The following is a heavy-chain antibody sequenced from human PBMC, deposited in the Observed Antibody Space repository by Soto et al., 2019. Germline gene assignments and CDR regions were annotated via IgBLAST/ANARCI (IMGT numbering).Heavy chain of an antibody. CDR2: IIPIFGTA. J-gene: IGHJ4*02. CDR3: AHSTGIVVVTNFDY. Sequence: QVQLVQSGAEVKKPGSSVKVSCKASGGTFSSYAISWVRQAPGQGLEWMGGIIPIFGTATYAQKFQGRVTSTADESTSTAYMELSSLRSEDTAVYYCAHSTGIVVVTNFDYWGQGTLVTVAS. D-gene: IGHD3-22*01. CDR1: GGTFSSYA. V-gene: IGHV1-69*01.